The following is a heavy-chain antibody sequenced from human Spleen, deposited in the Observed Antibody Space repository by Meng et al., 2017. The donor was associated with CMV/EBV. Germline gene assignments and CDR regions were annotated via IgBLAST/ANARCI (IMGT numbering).Heavy chain of an antibody. D-gene: IGHD2-2*03. CDR1: GFTFSSYS. CDR2: ISSSSSTI. J-gene: IGHJ4*02. V-gene: IGHV3-48*04. CDR3: ARDGYCSSTSCYKTVIDY. Sequence: GESLKISCAASGFTFSSYSMNWVRQAPGKGLEWVSYISSSSSTIYYADSVKGRFTISRDNAKNSLYLQMNSLRAEDTAVYYCARDGYCSSTSCYKTVIDYWGQGTLVTVSS.